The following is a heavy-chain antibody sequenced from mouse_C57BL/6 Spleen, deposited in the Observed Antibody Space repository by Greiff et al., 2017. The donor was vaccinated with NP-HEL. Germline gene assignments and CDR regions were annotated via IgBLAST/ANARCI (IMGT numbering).Heavy chain of an antibody. CDR1: GYSFTGYF. V-gene: IGHV1-20*01. D-gene: IGHD1-1*01. J-gene: IGHJ4*01. Sequence: VQLQQSGPELVKPGDSVKISCKASGYSFTGYFMNWVMQSHGKSLEWIGRINPYNGDTFYNQKFKGKATLTVDKSSSTAHMELRSLTSEDSAVYYCARGALRLYAMDYWGQGTSVTVSS. CDR3: ARGALRLYAMDY. CDR2: INPYNGDT.